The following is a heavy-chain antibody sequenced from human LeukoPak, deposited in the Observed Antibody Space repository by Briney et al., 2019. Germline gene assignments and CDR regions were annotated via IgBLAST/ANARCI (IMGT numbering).Heavy chain of an antibody. CDR3: ARDRNTPIVGLSRGFDP. CDR1: GYTFTSYD. V-gene: IGHV1-2*02. Sequence: ASVKVSCKASGYTFTSYDINWVRQATGQGLEWMGWINPNSGGTNYAQKFQGRVTMTRDTSISTAYMELSRLRSDDTAVYYCARDRNTPIVGLSRGFDPWGQGTLVTVSS. D-gene: IGHD1-26*01. CDR2: INPNSGGT. J-gene: IGHJ5*02.